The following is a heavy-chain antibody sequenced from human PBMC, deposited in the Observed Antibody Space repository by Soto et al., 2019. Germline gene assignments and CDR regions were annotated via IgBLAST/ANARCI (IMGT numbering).Heavy chain of an antibody. CDR2: TYYRSKWYN. J-gene: IGHJ4*02. CDR1: GDSVSSNSAA. D-gene: IGHD6-19*01. CDR3: ARDGGSGWSRTDY. V-gene: IGHV6-1*01. Sequence: SQTLSLPCAISGDSVSSNSAAWNLIRQSPSRGLEWLGRTYYRSKWYNDYAVSVKSRITINPDTSKNQFSLQLNSVTPEDTAVYYCARDGGSGWSRTDYWGQGTLVTVSS.